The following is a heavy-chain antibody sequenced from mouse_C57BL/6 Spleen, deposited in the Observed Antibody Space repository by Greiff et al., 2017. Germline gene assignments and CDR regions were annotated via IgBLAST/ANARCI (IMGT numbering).Heavy chain of an antibody. CDR1: GFSLTSYA. D-gene: IGHD1-1*01. Sequence: VQLQQSGPGLVAPSQSLSITCTVSGFSLTSYAISWVRQPPGKGLEWLGVIWTGGGTNYNSALKSRLSISKDNSKSQVFLKMNSLQTDDTARYYCARESYYYGSSYWYFDVWGTGTTVTVSS. V-gene: IGHV2-9-1*01. J-gene: IGHJ1*03. CDR2: IWTGGGT. CDR3: ARESYYYGSSYWYFDV.